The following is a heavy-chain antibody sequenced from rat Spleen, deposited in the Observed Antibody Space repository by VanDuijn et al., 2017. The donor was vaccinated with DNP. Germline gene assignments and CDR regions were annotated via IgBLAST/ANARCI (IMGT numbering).Heavy chain of an antibody. V-gene: IGHV5S10*01. CDR3: ARERRITVATTDYFDY. CDR2: ISTSGSRA. D-gene: IGHD1-3*01. J-gene: IGHJ2*01. CDR1: GFTFSDYN. Sequence: EVQLVESGGGLVQPGRSLKLSCAASGFTFSDYNMAWVRQAPKKGLEWVATISTSGSRAYYPDSVKGRFTISRDDAKSSLYLQMNSLKSEDTATYYCARERRITVATTDYFDYWGQGVMVTVSS.